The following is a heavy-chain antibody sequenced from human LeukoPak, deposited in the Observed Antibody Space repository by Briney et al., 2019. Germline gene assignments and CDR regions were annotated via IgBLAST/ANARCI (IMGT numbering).Heavy chain of an antibody. J-gene: IGHJ4*02. CDR2: ISYDGTNK. V-gene: IGHV3-30*03. Sequence: GGSLRLSCAASGFTFSNYDMHWVRQAPGKGLEWVAVISYDGTNKYYADSVKGRFTISRDNSKSTLYLQMNSLRAEDTAVYYCARDKTDSSGWYTNGVFDYWGQGTLVTVSS. CDR3: ARDKTDSSGWYTNGVFDY. D-gene: IGHD6-19*01. CDR1: GFTFSNYD.